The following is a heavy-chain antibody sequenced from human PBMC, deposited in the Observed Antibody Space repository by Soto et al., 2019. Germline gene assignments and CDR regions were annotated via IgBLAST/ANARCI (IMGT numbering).Heavy chain of an antibody. J-gene: IGHJ4*02. D-gene: IGHD6-13*01. Sequence: EVQLVESGGGLVQPGGSLRLSCAASGFTVSSNYMSWVRQAPGKGLEWVSVIYSGGSTYYADSVKGRFTISRDNSKNTLYLQMNSLRAEDTAVYYCARCPPEYSRSWCTLPTPFGFDYWGQGTLVTVSS. CDR3: ARCPPEYSRSWCTLPTPFGFDY. V-gene: IGHV3-66*01. CDR1: GFTVSSNY. CDR2: IYSGGST.